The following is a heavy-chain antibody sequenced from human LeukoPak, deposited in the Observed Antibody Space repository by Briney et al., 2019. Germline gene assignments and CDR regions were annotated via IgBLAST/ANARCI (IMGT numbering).Heavy chain of an antibody. V-gene: IGHV1-2*06. D-gene: IGHD4/OR15-4a*01. CDR1: GYTFTSYD. J-gene: IGHJ5*02. Sequence: ASVKVTCKASGYTFTSYDINWVRQAPGQGLEWMGRINPNSGGTNYAQKFQGRGTMTRDTSISTAYMELSRLRSDDTAVYYCAREMTMDLWGQGTLVTVSS. CDR2: INPNSGGT. CDR3: AREMTMDL.